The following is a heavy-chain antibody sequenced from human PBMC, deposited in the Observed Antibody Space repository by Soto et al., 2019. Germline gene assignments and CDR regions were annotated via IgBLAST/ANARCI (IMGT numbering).Heavy chain of an antibody. CDR1: GFTFSSYA. J-gene: IGHJ4*02. CDR2: ISGSGGST. V-gene: IGHV3-23*01. CDR3: AKARFAYCSGGSCPNY. D-gene: IGHD2-15*01. Sequence: LSLTCAASGFTFSSYAMSWVRQAPGKGLEWVSAISGSGGSTYYADSVKGRFTISRDNSKNTLYLQMNSLRAEDTAVYYCAKARFAYCSGGSCPNYWGQGTLVTVSS.